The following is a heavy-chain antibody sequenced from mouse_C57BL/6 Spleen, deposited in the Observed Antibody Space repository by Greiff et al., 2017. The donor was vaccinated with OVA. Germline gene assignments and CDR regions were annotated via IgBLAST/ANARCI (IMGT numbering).Heavy chain of an antibody. D-gene: IGHD3-1*01. CDR3: ARSGWDFYFDD. CDR2: IYPSDSET. J-gene: IGHJ2*01. Sequence: QVHVKQSGAELVRPGSSVKLSCKASGYTFTSYWMDWVKQRPGQGLEWIGNIYPSDSETHYNQKFKDKATLTVDKSSSTAYMQLSSLTSEDSAVYYCARSGWDFYFDDWGQGTTLTVSS. V-gene: IGHV1-61*01. CDR1: GYTFTSYW.